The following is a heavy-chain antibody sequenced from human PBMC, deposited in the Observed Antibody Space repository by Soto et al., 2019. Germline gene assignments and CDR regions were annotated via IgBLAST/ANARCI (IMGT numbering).Heavy chain of an antibody. CDR3: ARGTVFDGSNDY. CDR1: GYTFTSYD. J-gene: IGHJ4*02. D-gene: IGHD3-10*01. V-gene: IGHV1-8*01. CDR2: MNPNSGNT. Sequence: GASVKVSCKASGYTFTSYDINWVRQATGQGLEWMGWMNPNSGNTGYAQKFQGRVTMTSNTSISTAYMELSSLRSEDTAVYYCARGTVFDGSNDYWGQGTLVTVSS.